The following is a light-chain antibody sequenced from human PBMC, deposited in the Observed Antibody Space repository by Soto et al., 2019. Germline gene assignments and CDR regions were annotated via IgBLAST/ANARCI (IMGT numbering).Light chain of an antibody. Sequence: EIVLTQSPATLSLSPGERATLSCRASQSVSSYLAWYQQKPGQAPRLLIYDASNRATAIPARFSGSGSGTDFTPTISSLVPEDFAVYYCQQRSNWPPWTFGQGTKVEIK. CDR2: DAS. J-gene: IGKJ1*01. CDR3: QQRSNWPPWT. V-gene: IGKV3-11*01. CDR1: QSVSSY.